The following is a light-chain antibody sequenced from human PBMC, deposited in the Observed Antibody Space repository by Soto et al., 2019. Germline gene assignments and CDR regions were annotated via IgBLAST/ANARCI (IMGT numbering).Light chain of an antibody. Sequence: EIVMTQSPATLSVSPGERATLSCRASQSVSSNLAWYQQKPGQAPRLLLYGASTRPTGIPARLSGSGSGTEFTLSISSLQSEDLAVYYCQQYNSWPPLTFGGGTKVEIK. CDR2: GAS. J-gene: IGKJ4*01. CDR1: QSVSSN. CDR3: QQYNSWPPLT. V-gene: IGKV3-15*01.